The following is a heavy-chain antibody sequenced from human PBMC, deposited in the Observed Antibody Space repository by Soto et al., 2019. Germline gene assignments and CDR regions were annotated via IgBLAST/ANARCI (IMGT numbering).Heavy chain of an antibody. CDR2: IIPIFGTA. V-gene: IGHV1-69*13. D-gene: IGHD3-3*01. J-gene: IGHJ6*02. CDR3: ARAVPADTDYDFWRRPYYYYGMDV. CDR1: GGTFSSYA. Sequence: ASVKVSCKASGGTFSSYAISWVRQAPGQGLEWMGGIIPIFGTANYAQKFQGRVTITADESTSTAYMELSSLRSEDTAVYYCARAVPADTDYDFWRRPYYYYGMDVWGQGTTVTVSS.